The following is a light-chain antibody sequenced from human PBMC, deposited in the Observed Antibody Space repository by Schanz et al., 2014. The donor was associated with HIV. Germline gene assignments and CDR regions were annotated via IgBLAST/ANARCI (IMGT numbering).Light chain of an antibody. V-gene: IGKV3-11*01. Sequence: EIVLTQSPATLSLSPGERATLSCRTSQSISSSYLAWYQQKPGQAPRLLIYDASNRATGIPARFSGNGSGTDFTLTISSLETEDFAVYYCQQRSNWPPVFTFGGGAKVEIK. J-gene: IGKJ4*01. CDR1: QSISSSY. CDR2: DAS. CDR3: QQRSNWPPVFT.